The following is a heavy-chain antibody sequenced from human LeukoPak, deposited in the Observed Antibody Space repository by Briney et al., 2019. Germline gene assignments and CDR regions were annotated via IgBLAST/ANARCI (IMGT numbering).Heavy chain of an antibody. Sequence: GGSLRLSCAASGFTFSSYWMSWVRQAPGKGLEWVANIKQDESEKYYVDSVKGRFTISRDNAKKSLYLQMKSLRAEDTAVYFCARVSLYDSSGYYLYYFDYWGQGTLVTVSS. CDR1: GFTFSSYW. V-gene: IGHV3-7*05. CDR3: ARVSLYDSSGYYLYYFDY. CDR2: IKQDESEK. D-gene: IGHD3-22*01. J-gene: IGHJ4*02.